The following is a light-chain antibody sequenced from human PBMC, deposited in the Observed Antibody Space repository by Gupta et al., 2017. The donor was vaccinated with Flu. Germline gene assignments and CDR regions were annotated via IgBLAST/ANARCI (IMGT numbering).Light chain of an antibody. J-gene: IGLJ1*01. CDR2: EKT. CDR3: QSFDNRLSGEV. Sequence: VTISCTGSSSNIVAGLLGHWYQQVPGQAPKFIIFEKTNRPSGVPDRFSGSKSGTSDSLAINGLQTEDEAEYYCQSFDNRLSGEVFGTGTKVTV. V-gene: IGLV1-40*01. CDR1: SSNIVAGLL.